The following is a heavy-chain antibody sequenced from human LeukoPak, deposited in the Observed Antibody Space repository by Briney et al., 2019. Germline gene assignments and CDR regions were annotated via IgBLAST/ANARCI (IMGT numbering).Heavy chain of an antibody. CDR1: GFIFSSAW. J-gene: IGHJ4*02. D-gene: IGHD2-2*01. CDR3: ARGLCTSTSCYQGPFDF. Sequence: GGTLRLSCAASGFIFSSAWMTWVRQAPGKGLEWVGHIKNKSNGETTDYAAPVKGRFIISRDDSKNTLYLQMNSLRTEGTAVYYCARGLCTSTSCYQGPFDFWGQGTLVTVSS. CDR2: IKNKSNGETT. V-gene: IGHV3-15*01.